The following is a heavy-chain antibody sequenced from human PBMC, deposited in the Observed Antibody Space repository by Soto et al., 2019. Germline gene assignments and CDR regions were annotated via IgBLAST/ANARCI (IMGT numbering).Heavy chain of an antibody. V-gene: IGHV1-3*01. CDR3: ARAGDDCSTTNCYMIDY. Sequence: ASVKVSCKASGYTFTTYSMHWVRQAPGQRLEWMGWINAGNGKTKYPQKFQGRVTITRDTSATTAYMELSSLRSEDTAVYYCARAGDDCSTTNCYMIDYWGQGTLVTVSS. J-gene: IGHJ4*02. CDR1: GYTFTTYS. D-gene: IGHD2-2*02. CDR2: INAGNGKT.